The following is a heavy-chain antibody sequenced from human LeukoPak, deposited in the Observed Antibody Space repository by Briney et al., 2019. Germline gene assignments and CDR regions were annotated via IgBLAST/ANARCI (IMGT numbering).Heavy chain of an antibody. CDR1: GYTFTSYD. D-gene: IGHD6-13*01. Sequence: ASVKVSFKASGYTFTSYDINWVRQATGQGLEWMGWMNHNSGNTGYAQKFQGRVTMTRNTSISTAYMELSSLRSEDTAVYYCARGVDSSSWYFDYWGQGTLVTVSS. V-gene: IGHV1-8*01. CDR3: ARGVDSSSWYFDY. CDR2: MNHNSGNT. J-gene: IGHJ4*02.